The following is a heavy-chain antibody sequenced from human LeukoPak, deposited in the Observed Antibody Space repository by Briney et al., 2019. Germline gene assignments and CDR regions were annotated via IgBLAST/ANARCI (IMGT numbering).Heavy chain of an antibody. CDR2: ISYSGST. CDR3: AREVAAVGGWFDP. Sequence: SETLSLTCTVSGGSITTNNYYWGWIRQPPGKGLEWIGMISYSGSTYYNPSLKSRVTISVDTSKNQFSLKLSSVTAADTAVYYCAREVAAVGGWFDPWGQGTLVTVSS. CDR1: GGSITTNNYY. J-gene: IGHJ5*02. V-gene: IGHV4-39*02. D-gene: IGHD6-13*01.